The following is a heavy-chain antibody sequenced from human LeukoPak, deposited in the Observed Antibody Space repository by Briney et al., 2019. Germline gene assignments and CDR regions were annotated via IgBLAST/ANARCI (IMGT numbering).Heavy chain of an antibody. D-gene: IGHD6-19*01. Sequence: GGSLRLSCSASGFPFSSYAMHWVRQAPGKGLEWVSYISSSSSTIYHADSVKGRFTISRDNAKNSLYLQMNSLRDEDTAVYYCASAGSGLYWGQGTLVTVSS. J-gene: IGHJ4*02. V-gene: IGHV3-48*02. CDR2: ISSSSSTI. CDR1: GFPFSSYA. CDR3: ASAGSGLY.